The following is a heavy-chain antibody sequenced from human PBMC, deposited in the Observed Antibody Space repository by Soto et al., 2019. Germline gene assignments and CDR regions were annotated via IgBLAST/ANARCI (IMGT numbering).Heavy chain of an antibody. CDR3: ARAHY. Sequence: GESLKISCAASGFTFSGQWMSWVRQAPGKGLEWVANIKQDGSEKYYVDSVKGRFTISRDNAKNSLYLQMNSLRAEDTAVYYCARAHYWGRGTLVTVSS. J-gene: IGHJ4*02. CDR2: IKQDGSEK. CDR1: GFTFSGQW. V-gene: IGHV3-7*04.